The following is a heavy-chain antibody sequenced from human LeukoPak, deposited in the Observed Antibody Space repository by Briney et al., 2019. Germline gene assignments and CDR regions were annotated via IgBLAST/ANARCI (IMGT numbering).Heavy chain of an antibody. CDR2: INQDGSDK. Sequence: GGSLRLSCAASGFSISAYWMSWVRQAPGKGLEWVANINQDGSDKYSVDSVKGRFTISRDNAKNSLYLEMNSRRADDTADYYCARDLVVVGSSFSYGMDVWGQGTTVTVSS. D-gene: IGHD2-15*01. CDR3: ARDLVVVGSSFSYGMDV. J-gene: IGHJ6*02. V-gene: IGHV3-7*01. CDR1: GFSISAYW.